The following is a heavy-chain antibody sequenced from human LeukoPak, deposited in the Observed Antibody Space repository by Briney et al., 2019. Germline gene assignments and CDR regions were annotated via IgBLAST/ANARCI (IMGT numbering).Heavy chain of an antibody. D-gene: IGHD6-13*01. V-gene: IGHV3-7*01. CDR1: GFTFSSYW. CDR2: IKQDGSEK. CDR3: ARGVSSWYHYFDY. J-gene: IGHJ4*02. Sequence: GGSLRLSCAASGFTFSSYWMSWVRQAPGKGLEWVANIKQDGSEKYYVDSVKGRFTISRVNAKNSLYLQMNSLRAEDTAVYYCARGVSSWYHYFDYWGQGTLVTVSS.